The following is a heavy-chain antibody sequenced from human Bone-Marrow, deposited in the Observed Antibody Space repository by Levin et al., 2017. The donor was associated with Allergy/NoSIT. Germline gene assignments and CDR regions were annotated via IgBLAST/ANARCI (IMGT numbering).Heavy chain of an antibody. D-gene: IGHD1-26*01. Sequence: GESLKISCAASGFSFSDYYISWIRQAPGQGLEWISYITSNGNSRYYADSVKGRFTISRDNARNSLYLQMNSLRAEDTAIYYCAREASGSYFTFDFWGQGTMVTVSS. J-gene: IGHJ3*01. CDR1: GFSFSDYY. CDR2: ITSNGNSR. V-gene: IGHV3-11*01. CDR3: AREASGSYFTFDF.